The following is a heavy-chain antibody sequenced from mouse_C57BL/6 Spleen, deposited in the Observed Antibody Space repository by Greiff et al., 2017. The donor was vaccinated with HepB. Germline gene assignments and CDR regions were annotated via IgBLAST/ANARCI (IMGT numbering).Heavy chain of an antibody. CDR2: IRSKSNNYAT. V-gene: IGHV10-1*01. Sequence: EVMLVGSGGGLVQPKGSLKLSCAASGFSFNTYAMNWVRQAPGKGLEWVARIRSKSNNYATYYADSVKDRFTISRDDSESMLYLQMNNLKTEDTAMYDCVRQEGFYDGYSYAMDYWGQGTSVTVSS. J-gene: IGHJ4*01. CDR1: GFSFNTYA. CDR3: VRQEGFYDGYSYAMDY. D-gene: IGHD2-3*01.